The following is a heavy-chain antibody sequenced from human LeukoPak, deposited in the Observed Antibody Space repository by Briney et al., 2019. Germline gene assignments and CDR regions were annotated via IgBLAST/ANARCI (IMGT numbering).Heavy chain of an antibody. J-gene: IGHJ4*02. CDR1: GGSTSSYY. D-gene: IGHD1-26*01. Sequence: PSETLSLTCTVSGGSTSSYYWSWIRQPPGKGLEWIGYIYYSGNTNYNPSLKSRVTISVDTSKNQFSLKLNSVTAADTAVYYCARADPISGTYSPFDYWGQGTLVTVSS. V-gene: IGHV4-59*01. CDR2: IYYSGNT. CDR3: ARADPISGTYSPFDY.